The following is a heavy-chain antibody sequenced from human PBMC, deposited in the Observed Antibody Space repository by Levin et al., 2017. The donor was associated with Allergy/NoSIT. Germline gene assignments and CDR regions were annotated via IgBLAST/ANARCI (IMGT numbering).Heavy chain of an antibody. CDR3: ARDLDDGQWSDY. D-gene: IGHD6-19*01. CDR1: GFTFRSYW. V-gene: IGHV3-7*01. J-gene: IGHJ4*02. Sequence: PGGSLRLSCAASGFTFRSYWLSWVRQAPGKGLEWVANIKQDGSEKYYVDSVKGRFTISRDNAKNSLYLQMSSLRAEDTAVYYCARDLDDGQWSDYWGQGTLVTVSS. CDR2: IKQDGSEK.